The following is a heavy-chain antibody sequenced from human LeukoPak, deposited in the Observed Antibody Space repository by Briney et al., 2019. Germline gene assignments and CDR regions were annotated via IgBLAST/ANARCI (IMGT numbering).Heavy chain of an antibody. D-gene: IGHD3-3*01. V-gene: IGHV1-69*13. CDR3: ARDGGITIFGVVIIQNWFDP. Sequence: ASVKVSCKASGGTFSSYAISWVRQAPGQGLEWMGGIIPIFGTANYAQKFQGRVTITADESTSTAYMELSSLRSEDTAAYYCARDGGITIFGVVIIQNWFDPWGQGALVTVSS. J-gene: IGHJ5*02. CDR1: GGTFSSYA. CDR2: IIPIFGTA.